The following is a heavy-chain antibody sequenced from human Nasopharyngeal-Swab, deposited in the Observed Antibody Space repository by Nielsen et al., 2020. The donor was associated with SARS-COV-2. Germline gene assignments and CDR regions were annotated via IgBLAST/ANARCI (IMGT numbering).Heavy chain of an antibody. Sequence: SETLSLTCTVSGGSISSYYWSWIRQPAGKGLEWIGRIYYSGSTNYNPSLKSRVTISVDTSKNQFSLKLSSVTAADTAVYYCARHHPEPSYDYVWGSYRPQKSYFDYWGQGTLVTVSS. CDR2: IYYSGST. CDR3: ARHHPEPSYDYVWGSYRPQKSYFDY. CDR1: GGSISSYY. V-gene: IGHV4-59*08. D-gene: IGHD3-16*02. J-gene: IGHJ4*02.